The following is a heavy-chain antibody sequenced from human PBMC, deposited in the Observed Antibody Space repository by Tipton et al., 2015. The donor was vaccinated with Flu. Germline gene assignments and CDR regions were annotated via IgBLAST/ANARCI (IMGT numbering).Heavy chain of an antibody. CDR1: GGSISSYNW. V-gene: IGHV4-4*02. CDR2: IYHTGST. J-gene: IGHJ4*02. Sequence: TLSLTCTVSGGSISSYNWWTWVRHPPGRGLERIGVIYHTGSTNYNPPLRSRATMSVHRSKNQFSLKVNSVTAADTAVYYCASPQAGHYFEYWGQGTLVTVSS. CDR3: ASPQAGHYFEY.